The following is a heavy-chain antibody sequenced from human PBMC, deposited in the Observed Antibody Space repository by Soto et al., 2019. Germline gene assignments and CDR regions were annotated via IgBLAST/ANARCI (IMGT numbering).Heavy chain of an antibody. D-gene: IGHD1-7*01. CDR2: ISAYNGNT. CDR1: GYTFTSYG. J-gene: IGHJ6*02. Sequence: QVQLVQSGAEVKKPGASVKVSCKASGYTFTSYGISWVRQAPGQGLEWMGWISAYNGNTNYAQKLQGRVTMTTDTSTSTAYMELRSLRSDDTAVYYCAREPQSELWYYYYGMDVWGHGTTVTVSS. V-gene: IGHV1-18*01. CDR3: AREPQSELWYYYYGMDV.